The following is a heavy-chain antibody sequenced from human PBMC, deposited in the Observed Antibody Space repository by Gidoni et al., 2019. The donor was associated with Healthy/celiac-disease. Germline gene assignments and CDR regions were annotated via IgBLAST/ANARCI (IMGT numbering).Heavy chain of an antibody. CDR2: IYYSGST. V-gene: IGHV4-59*01. D-gene: IGHD1-26*01. J-gene: IGHJ4*02. CDR3: ARATRIVGATTFDY. CDR1: RGSISSSY. Sequence: HVQLQESGPGLVKPSETLSLTCTVSRGSISSSYWSWIRQPPGKGLEWIGYIYYSGSTNYNPSLKSRVTISVDTSKNQFSLKLSSVTAADTAVYYCARATRIVGATTFDYWGQGTLVTVSS.